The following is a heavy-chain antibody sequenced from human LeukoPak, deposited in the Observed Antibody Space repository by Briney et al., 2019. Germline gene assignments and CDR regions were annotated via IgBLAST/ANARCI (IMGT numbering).Heavy chain of an antibody. CDR2: INPNSGGT. J-gene: IGHJ5*02. V-gene: IGHV1-2*02. CDR1: GYTFTGYY. D-gene: IGHD6-19*01. Sequence: ASVKVSCKASGYTFTGYYMHWVRQAPGLGLEWMGWINPNSGGTNYAQKFQGRVTMTRDTSISTAYMELSRLRSDDTAVYYCAGPSGSGWYRWVLDPWGQGTLVTVSS. CDR3: AGPSGSGWYRWVLDP.